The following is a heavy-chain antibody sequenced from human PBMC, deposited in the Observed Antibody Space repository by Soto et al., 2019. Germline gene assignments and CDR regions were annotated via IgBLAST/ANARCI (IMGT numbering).Heavy chain of an antibody. V-gene: IGHV3-30*18. CDR3: AKLGGYCTNGVCYTNRFDY. J-gene: IGHJ4*02. Sequence: GGSLRLSCAASGFTFSSYGMHWVRQAPGKGLEWVAVISYDGSNKYYADSVKGRFTISRDNSKNTLYLQMNSLRAEDTAVYYCAKLGGYCTNGVCYTNRFDYWGQGTLVTVSS. D-gene: IGHD2-8*01. CDR1: GFTFSSYG. CDR2: ISYDGSNK.